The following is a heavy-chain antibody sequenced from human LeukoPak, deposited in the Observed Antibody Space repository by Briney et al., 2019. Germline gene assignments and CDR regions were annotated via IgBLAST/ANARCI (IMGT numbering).Heavy chain of an antibody. V-gene: IGHV1-2*02. Sequence: ASVKVSCKASGNTFTGYYMHWVRQAPGQGLEWMGWINPNSGGTNYAQKFQGRVTMTRDTSISTAYMELSRLRSDDTAVYYCARVDSITIFGVVELFDYWGQGTLVTVSS. J-gene: IGHJ4*02. CDR2: INPNSGGT. CDR3: ARVDSITIFGVVELFDY. CDR1: GNTFTGYY. D-gene: IGHD3-3*01.